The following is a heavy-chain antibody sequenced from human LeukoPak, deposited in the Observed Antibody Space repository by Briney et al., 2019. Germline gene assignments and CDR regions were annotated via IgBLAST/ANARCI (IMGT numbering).Heavy chain of an antibody. J-gene: IGHJ4*02. CDR2: ISGSTSYI. Sequence: GGSLRLSCAASGFTFSSYTMNWVRRAPGKGLEWVSSISGSTSYIYYADSVKGRFTISRHNAKKSLYLQMNSLRAEDTAVYYCARSGKIYFDWLLDYWGQGTLVTVSS. D-gene: IGHD3-9*01. CDR1: GFTFSSYT. V-gene: IGHV3-21*01. CDR3: ARSGKIYFDWLLDY.